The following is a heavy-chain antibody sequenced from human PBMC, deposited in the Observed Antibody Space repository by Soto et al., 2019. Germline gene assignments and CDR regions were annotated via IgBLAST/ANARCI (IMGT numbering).Heavy chain of an antibody. CDR3: ARAIAVAGTRTFDY. Sequence: ASVKVSCKASGYTFTGYYMHWVRQAPGQGLVWMGWINPNSGGTNYAQKFQGWVTMTRDTSISTAYMELSRLRSDDTAVYYCARAIAVAGTRTFDYWGQGTLVTVSS. V-gene: IGHV1-2*04. CDR1: GYTFTGYY. CDR2: INPNSGGT. D-gene: IGHD6-19*01. J-gene: IGHJ4*02.